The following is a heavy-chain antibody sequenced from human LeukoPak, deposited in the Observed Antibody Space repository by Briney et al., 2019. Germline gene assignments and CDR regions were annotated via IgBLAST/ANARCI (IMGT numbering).Heavy chain of an antibody. CDR1: GFTVSSNY. D-gene: IGHD3-10*01. CDR2: IYSGGST. CDR3: ARGPPSGYGSGSYYRYCFDY. V-gene: IGHV3-66*01. Sequence: PGGSLRLSCAASGFTVSSNYMSWVRQAPGKGLEWVSVIYSGGSTYYADSVKGRFTIPRDNSKNTLYLQMNSLRAEDTAVYYCARGPPSGYGSGSYYRYCFDYWGQGTLVTVSS. J-gene: IGHJ4*02.